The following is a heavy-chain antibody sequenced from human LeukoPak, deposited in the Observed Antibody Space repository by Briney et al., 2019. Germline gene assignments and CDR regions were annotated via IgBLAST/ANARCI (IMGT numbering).Heavy chain of an antibody. CDR2: IKQDGSEK. Sequence: GGSLRLSCADSGFTFSSYWMSWVRQAPGKGLEWVANIKQDGSEKYYVDSVKGRFTISRDNAKNSLYLQMNSLRAEDTAVYYCARDIAYYFDYWGQGTLVTVSS. V-gene: IGHV3-7*01. D-gene: IGHD6-13*01. J-gene: IGHJ4*02. CDR1: GFTFSSYW. CDR3: ARDIAYYFDY.